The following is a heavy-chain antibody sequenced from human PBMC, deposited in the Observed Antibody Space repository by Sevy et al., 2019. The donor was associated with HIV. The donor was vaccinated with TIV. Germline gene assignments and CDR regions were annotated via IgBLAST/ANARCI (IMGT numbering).Heavy chain of an antibody. CDR3: AREGYYYRSGTYRPPNYYGMGV. V-gene: IGHV1-18*01. D-gene: IGHD3-10*01. J-gene: IGHJ6*02. Sequence: ASVKVSCKASGYTFSSYGISWVRQAPGQGLEWMGWISDYNGYTNYAHKFQGRVTMSTETSTRTAYMELRSLRSDDTAVYFCAREGYYYRSGTYRPPNYYGMGVWGQGTAVTVSS. CDR2: ISDYNGYT. CDR1: GYTFSSYG.